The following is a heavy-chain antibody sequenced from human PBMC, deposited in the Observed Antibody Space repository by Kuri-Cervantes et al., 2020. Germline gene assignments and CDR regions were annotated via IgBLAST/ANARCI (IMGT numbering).Heavy chain of an antibody. J-gene: IGHJ3*02. CDR3: AKDRTGWELLGGSDAFDI. V-gene: IGHV3-23*01. Sequence: GGSLRLSCAASGFTFSSYAMGWVRQAPGKGLEWVSAISGSGGSTYYADSVKGRFTISRDNSKNTLYLQMNSLRAEDTAVYYCAKDRTGWELLGGSDAFDIWGQGTMVTVSS. CDR1: GFTFSSYA. CDR2: ISGSGGST. D-gene: IGHD1-26*01.